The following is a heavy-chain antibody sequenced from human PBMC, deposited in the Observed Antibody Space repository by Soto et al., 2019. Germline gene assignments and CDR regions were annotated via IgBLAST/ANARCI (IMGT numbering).Heavy chain of an antibody. CDR2: VYYSGSS. CDR3: ARDDITSRPGYFDY. V-gene: IGHV4-61*01. Sequence: QVQLQESGPGLVKPSETLSLTCTVSGGSVSSGSYYWNWIRQPPGKGLEWIGYVYYSGSSNYNPPPKKRITILVDTAKNEFSLKVKSVTAADTAVYYCARDDITSRPGYFDYWGQGTLVTVSS. D-gene: IGHD6-6*01. J-gene: IGHJ4*02. CDR1: GGSVSSGSYY.